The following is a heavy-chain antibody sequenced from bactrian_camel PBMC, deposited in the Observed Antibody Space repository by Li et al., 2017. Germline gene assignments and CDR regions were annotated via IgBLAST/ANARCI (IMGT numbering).Heavy chain of an antibody. D-gene: IGHD7*01. J-gene: IGHJ4*01. V-gene: IGHV3S53*01. Sequence: HVQLVESGGTLVQPGGSLRLSCAASGDIYSSNYMGWFRQAPGKEREGVAAIDRGGMSTIYADSVKGRFTISLDNAMSLLYLQMSSLKPEDTATYYCAHGGRWRERSRDGKCTFQQWGRGTQVTVS. CDR3: AHGGRWRERSRDGKCTFQQ. CDR2: IDRGGMST. CDR1: GDIYSSNY.